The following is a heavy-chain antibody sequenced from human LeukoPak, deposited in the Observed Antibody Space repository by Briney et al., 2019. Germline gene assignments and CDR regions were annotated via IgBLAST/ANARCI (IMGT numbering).Heavy chain of an antibody. D-gene: IGHD3-10*01. Sequence: SETLSLTCTVSGGSISGYYWSWIRQPPGKGLEWIGYIYYSGSTNYNPSLKSRVTISVDTSKNQFSLKLSSVTAADTAVYYCARDSVVRGVDYWGQGTLVTVSS. CDR1: GGSISGYY. J-gene: IGHJ4*02. CDR2: IYYSGST. CDR3: ARDSVVRGVDY. V-gene: IGHV4-59*01.